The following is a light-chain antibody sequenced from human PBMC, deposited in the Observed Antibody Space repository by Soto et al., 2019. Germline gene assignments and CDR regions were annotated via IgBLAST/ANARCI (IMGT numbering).Light chain of an antibody. CDR2: WAS. J-gene: IGKJ3*01. CDR1: QSVLYSSNNKNY. Sequence: DIVMTQSPDSLAVSLGERATINCRSSQSVLYSSNNKNYLAWYQQKPGQPPKLLIYWASTRESGVPDRFSGSGYGTDFTLTISSLQAEDVAVYYCQQYYSSPFTFGTGTKVDIK. V-gene: IGKV4-1*01. CDR3: QQYYSSPFT.